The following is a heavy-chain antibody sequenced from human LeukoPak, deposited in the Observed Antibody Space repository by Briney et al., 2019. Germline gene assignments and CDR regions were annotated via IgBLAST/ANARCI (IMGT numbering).Heavy chain of an antibody. CDR2: ISGSGST. CDR3: ARRAPLWFGESNWFDP. D-gene: IGHD3-10*01. V-gene: IGHV4-4*07. CDR1: GDSISYFY. J-gene: IGHJ5*02. Sequence: SETLSLTCSVSGDSISYFYWSWIRQAAGKGLEWIGRISGSGSTDYNASLKSRVTMSVDTSKNQLSLKLSSVTAADTAVYYCARRAPLWFGESNWFDPWGQGTLVTVSS.